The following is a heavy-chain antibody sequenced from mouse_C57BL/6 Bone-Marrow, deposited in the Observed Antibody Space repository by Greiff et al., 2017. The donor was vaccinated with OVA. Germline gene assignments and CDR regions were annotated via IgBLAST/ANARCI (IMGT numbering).Heavy chain of an antibody. Sequence: VQLQQPGAELVKPGASVKLSCKASGYTFTSYWMHWVKQRPGQGLEWIGMIHPNSGSTNYNEKFKSKATLTVDKSSSTAYMQLSSLTSEDSAVYYCARVYGKGWYFDVWGTGTTVTVSS. V-gene: IGHV1-64*01. D-gene: IGHD2-1*01. J-gene: IGHJ1*03. CDR3: ARVYGKGWYFDV. CDR2: IHPNSGST. CDR1: GYTFTSYW.